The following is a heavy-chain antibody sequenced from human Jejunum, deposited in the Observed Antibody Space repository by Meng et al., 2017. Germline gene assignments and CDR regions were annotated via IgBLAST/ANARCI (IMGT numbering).Heavy chain of an antibody. J-gene: IGHJ1*01. CDR2: VNRKGTT. D-gene: IGHD5-12*01. CDR3: ARPLGYNGVNLGFFQH. CDR1: GASIGGYF. V-gene: IGHV4-34*01. Sequence: QVQLQQWGAGQFKPSETLSLTCAVYGASIGGYFWSWIRQTPGKEPEWIGEVNRKGTTNYNPSLEGRVSISVDTSKNQFSLTLNSVTAADTAVYYCARPLGYNGVNLGFFQHWGQGTLVTVSS.